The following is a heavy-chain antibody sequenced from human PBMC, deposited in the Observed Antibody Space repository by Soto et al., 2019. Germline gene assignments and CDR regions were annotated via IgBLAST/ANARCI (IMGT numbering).Heavy chain of an antibody. D-gene: IGHD3-10*01. CDR2: IYYSGNT. CDR1: DYSISNGSY. CDR3: ARQGYGSGPNWLGT. V-gene: IGHV4-38-2*01. J-gene: IGHJ5*02. Sequence: PSETLPLTCAVSDYSISNGSYCGWIRQPPGKRLPWLERIYYSGNTYYNPSIKSRVTISVASSRNHFSLKLHSVTAPYTPVYSCARQGYGSGPNWLGTWGRGSMFAVSS.